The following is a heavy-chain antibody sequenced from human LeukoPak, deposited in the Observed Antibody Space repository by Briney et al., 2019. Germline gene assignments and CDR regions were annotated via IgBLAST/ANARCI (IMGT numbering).Heavy chain of an antibody. Sequence: SETLSLTCAVYGGSFSGYYWSWIRQPPGKGLEWIGEINHSGSTNYNPSLKSRVTISVDTSKNQFSLKLSSVTAADTAVYYCARDLSYYDSSGYSQPPDYWGQGTLVTVSS. J-gene: IGHJ4*02. V-gene: IGHV4-34*01. CDR3: ARDLSYYDSSGYSQPPDY. CDR2: INHSGST. CDR1: GGSFSGYY. D-gene: IGHD3-22*01.